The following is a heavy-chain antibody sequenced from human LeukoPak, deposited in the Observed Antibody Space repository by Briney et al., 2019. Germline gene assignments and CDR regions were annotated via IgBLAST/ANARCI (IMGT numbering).Heavy chain of an antibody. J-gene: IGHJ4*02. CDR3: ASTNYYDATRGDY. Sequence: SVKVSCKASGGTFSSYAISWVRQAPGQGLEWMGGIIPIFGTANYAQKFQGRVTITADESTSTAYMELSSLRSEDTAVYYCASTNYYDATRGDYWGKGTLVTVSS. CDR1: GGTFSSYA. V-gene: IGHV1-69*13. CDR2: IIPIFGTA. D-gene: IGHD3-22*01.